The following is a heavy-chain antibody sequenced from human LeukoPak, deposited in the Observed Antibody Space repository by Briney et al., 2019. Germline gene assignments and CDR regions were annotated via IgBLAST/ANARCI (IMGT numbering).Heavy chain of an antibody. D-gene: IGHD2-2*01. CDR1: GYTFTGYY. CDR3: ARGVVVPAAKYNWFDP. V-gene: IGHV1-2*02. Sequence: GASVKVSCKASGYTFTGYYMHWVRQAPGQRLEWMGWINPNSGGTNYAQKFQGRVTMTRDTSISTAYMELSRLRSDDTAVYYCARGVVVPAAKYNWFDPWGQGTLVTVSS. J-gene: IGHJ5*02. CDR2: INPNSGGT.